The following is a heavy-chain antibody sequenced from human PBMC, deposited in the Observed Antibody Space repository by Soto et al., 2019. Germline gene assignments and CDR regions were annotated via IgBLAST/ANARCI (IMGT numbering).Heavy chain of an antibody. CDR3: AKSPLKYCTNGVCYGLLVHFDY. CDR2: INAGNGNT. J-gene: IGHJ4*02. D-gene: IGHD2-8*01. V-gene: IGHV1-3*01. CDR1: GYTFTSYA. Sequence: QVQLVQSGAEVKKPGASVKVSCKASGYTFTSYAMHWVRQAPGQRLEWMGWINAGNGNTKYSQKFQGRVTITRDTPASTANMELSSLRSEDTAVYYCAKSPLKYCTNGVCYGLLVHFDYWGQGTLVPVSS.